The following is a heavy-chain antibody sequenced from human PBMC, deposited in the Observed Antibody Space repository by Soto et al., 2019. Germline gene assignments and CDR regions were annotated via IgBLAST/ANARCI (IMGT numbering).Heavy chain of an antibody. CDR1: GDSISTVDYF. CDR3: ARGRYCLTGRCFPNWFDS. D-gene: IGHD2-15*01. CDR2: IYKSTTT. V-gene: IGHV4-30-4*01. J-gene: IGHJ5*01. Sequence: SKTLSLTCSVSGDSISTVDYFWAWIRQPPGQALEYIGYIYKSTTTYYNPSFESRVAISLDTSKSQFSLNVTSVTAADTAVYFCARGRYCLTGRCFPNWFDSWGQGTLVTVSS.